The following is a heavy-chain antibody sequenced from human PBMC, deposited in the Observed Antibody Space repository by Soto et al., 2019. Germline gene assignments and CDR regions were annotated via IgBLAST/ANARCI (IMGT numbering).Heavy chain of an antibody. D-gene: IGHD3-3*01. Sequence: QVQLQESGPGRVEPSETLSLTCTVSGASVNSGNFYGNWIRQSPGKGLEWIGYVSYSGSTKYNPSLKSRVTMSLDTSNNQFSLMLSPVTAADTAIYYCARALDSDFCWFESWGRGTLVTVSS. CDR2: VSYSGST. CDR1: GASVNSGNFY. J-gene: IGHJ5*01. CDR3: ARALDSDFCWFES. V-gene: IGHV4-61*01.